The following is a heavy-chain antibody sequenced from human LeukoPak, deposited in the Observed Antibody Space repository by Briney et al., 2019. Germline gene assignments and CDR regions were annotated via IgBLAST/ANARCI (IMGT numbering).Heavy chain of an antibody. CDR3: ARWDRFHGV. V-gene: IGHV3-21*01. D-gene: IGHD1-14*01. Sequence: GGSLRLSCAASGFTFSTYSMNWVRQAPGQGLEWVSSISSSSTYIYYADSVKRRFTISRDNSKNSLYLQMNNLRAEDTAVYYCARWDRFHGVWGQGTLVTVSS. CDR1: GFTFSTYS. CDR2: ISSSSTYI. J-gene: IGHJ4*02.